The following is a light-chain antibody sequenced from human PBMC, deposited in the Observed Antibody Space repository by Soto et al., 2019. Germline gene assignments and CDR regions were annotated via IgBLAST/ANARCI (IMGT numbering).Light chain of an antibody. CDR3: CSYTTSSTYV. Sequence: QSVLTQPASVSGSPGQSIAISCTGTSSDVGGYNYVSWYQQHPGKAPKLMTYDVSNRPSGVSNRFSGSKSGNTASLTISGLQAEDEADYYCCSYTTSSTYVFGTGTKVTVL. CDR2: DVS. J-gene: IGLJ1*01. V-gene: IGLV2-14*03. CDR1: SSDVGGYNY.